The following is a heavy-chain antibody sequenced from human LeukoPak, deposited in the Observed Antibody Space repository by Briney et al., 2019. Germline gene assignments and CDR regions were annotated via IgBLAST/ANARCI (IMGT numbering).Heavy chain of an antibody. D-gene: IGHD4-23*01. CDR1: GGSISSSSYY. Sequence: PSETLSLTCTVSGGSISSSSYYWGWIRQPPGKGLEWIGSIYYSGSTYYNPSLKSRVTISVDTSKNQFSLKLSPVTAADTAVYYCARLKAAYGGNFRISWFDPWGQGTLVTVSS. CDR3: ARLKAAYGGNFRISWFDP. CDR2: IYYSGST. J-gene: IGHJ5*02. V-gene: IGHV4-39*01.